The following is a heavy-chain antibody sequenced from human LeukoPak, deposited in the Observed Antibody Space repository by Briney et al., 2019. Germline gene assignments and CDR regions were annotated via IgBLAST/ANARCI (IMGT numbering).Heavy chain of an antibody. J-gene: IGHJ4*02. D-gene: IGHD6-19*01. Sequence: SETLSLTCTVSGGSISSHYWSWIRQPPGKGLEWIGFIYYTGSTNYNPYNPSLKSRVTISVDTSKNQFSLKLSSVTAADTAVYYCARGKGSGWTFDYWGQGTLVTVSS. CDR2: IYYTGST. CDR3: ARGKGSGWTFDY. CDR1: GGSISSHY. V-gene: IGHV4-59*11.